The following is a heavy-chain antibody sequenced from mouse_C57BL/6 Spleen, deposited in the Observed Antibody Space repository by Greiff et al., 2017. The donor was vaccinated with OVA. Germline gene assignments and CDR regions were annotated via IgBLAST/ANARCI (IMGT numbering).Heavy chain of an antibody. J-gene: IGHJ1*03. D-gene: IGHD2-5*01. CDR2: IWWDDAK. V-gene: IGHV8-8*01. CDR3: ARMGYSNPLRNSDV. CDR1: GFSLSTFGMG. Sequence: QVTLKESGPGILQPSQTLSLTCSFSGFSLSTFGMGVGWIRPPPGKGLEWLAHIWWDDAKYYNPALKSRLTISKDTSKNQVFLKIANVDTADTATYCCARMGYSNPLRNSDVWGTGTTVTVSS.